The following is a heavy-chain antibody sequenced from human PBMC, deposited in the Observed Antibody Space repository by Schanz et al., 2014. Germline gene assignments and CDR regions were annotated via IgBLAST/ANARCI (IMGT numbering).Heavy chain of an antibody. J-gene: IGHJ4*02. D-gene: IGHD1-7*01. CDR3: ARETETGTNFDY. CDR1: GFTFSSYA. Sequence: QVQLVESGGGVVQPGRSLRLSCAASGFTFSSYAMHWVRQAPGKGLEWVAVISYDGSNKYYADSVKGRFTISRDNARNSLSLQMNSLRAEDTAVYYCARETETGTNFDYWGQGTLVTVSS. CDR2: ISYDGSNK. V-gene: IGHV3-30*04.